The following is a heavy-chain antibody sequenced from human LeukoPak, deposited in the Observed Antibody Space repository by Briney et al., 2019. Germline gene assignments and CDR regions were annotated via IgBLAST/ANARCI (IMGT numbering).Heavy chain of an antibody. V-gene: IGHV3-43*01. D-gene: IGHD3-22*01. CDR3: AKDIGLAQYYYMDV. Sequence: GGSLRDSCAASGFTFDDYTMHWVRHAPGKGLEWVSLISWDGGSTYYADSVKGRFTISRDNSKNSLYLQMNSLRTEDTALYYCAKDIGLAQYYYMDVWGKGTTVTVSS. CDR2: ISWDGGST. J-gene: IGHJ6*03. CDR1: GFTFDDYT.